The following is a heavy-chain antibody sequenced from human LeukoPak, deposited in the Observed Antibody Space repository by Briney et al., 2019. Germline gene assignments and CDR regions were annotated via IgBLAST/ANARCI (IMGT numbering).Heavy chain of an antibody. CDR3: ARGPSARMGIVATIRPDSQFDY. CDR2: IIPIFGTA. V-gene: IGHV1-69*01. CDR1: GGTFSSYA. D-gene: IGHD5-12*01. Sequence: SVKVSCKASGGTFSSYAISWVRQAPGQGLEWMGGIIPIFGTANYAQKFQGRVTITADESTSTAYMELSSLRSEDTAVYYCARGPSARMGIVATIRPDSQFDYWGQGTLVTVSS. J-gene: IGHJ4*02.